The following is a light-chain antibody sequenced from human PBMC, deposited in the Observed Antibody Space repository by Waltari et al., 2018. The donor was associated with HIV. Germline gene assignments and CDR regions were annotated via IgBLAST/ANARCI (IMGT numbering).Light chain of an antibody. CDR2: LAS. J-gene: IGKJ1*01. Sequence: DIQLTQSPSILSASVGDRVTITCRASQVISNYLAWYQQKPGKAPKLLIFLASTLQSGVPSRFSGSGAETDFTLIISSLQPEDFATYYCQQLHTYPRTFGQGTKVEIK. CDR1: QVISNY. V-gene: IGKV1-9*01. CDR3: QQLHTYPRT.